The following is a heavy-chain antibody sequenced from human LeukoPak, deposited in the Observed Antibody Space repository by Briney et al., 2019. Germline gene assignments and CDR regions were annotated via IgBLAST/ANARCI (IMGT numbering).Heavy chain of an antibody. CDR2: ISAYNGNT. J-gene: IGHJ4*02. CDR1: GYTFTSYG. V-gene: IGHV1-18*01. CDR3: ARDSTDDGRFDY. Sequence: ASVKVSCKASGYTFTSYGISWVRQARGQGLEWMGWISAYNGNTNYAQKLQGRVTMTTDTSTSTANMELRSLRSDDTAVYYCARDSTDDGRFDYWGQGTLVTVSS. D-gene: IGHD1-26*01.